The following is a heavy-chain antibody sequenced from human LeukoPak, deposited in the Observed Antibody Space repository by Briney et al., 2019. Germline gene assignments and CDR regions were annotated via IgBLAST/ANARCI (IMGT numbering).Heavy chain of an antibody. CDR1: GFTFSIHW. CDR2: IKQDGSEK. CDR3: ARDSPWRHYHDY. J-gene: IGHJ4*02. Sequence: GSLRLSGAASGFTFSIHWMTGVRQAPGKGMEWVANIKQDGSEKYYVDSVKGRFTISRDNAKNSLYLQMNSLRAEDTAVYYCARDSPWRHYHDYWGQGTLVTVSS. V-gene: IGHV3-7*03.